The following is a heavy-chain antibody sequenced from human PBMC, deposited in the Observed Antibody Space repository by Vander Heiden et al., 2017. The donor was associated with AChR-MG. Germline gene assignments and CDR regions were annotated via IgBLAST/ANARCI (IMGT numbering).Heavy chain of an antibody. J-gene: IGHJ3*02. D-gene: IGHD4-17*01. V-gene: IGHV4-39*01. CDR1: GGSISSSSYY. Sequence: QLQLQESGPGLVKPSETLSLTCPVSGGSISSSSYYWGWIRQPPGKGLEWIGSIYYSGSTYYNPSLKSRVTISVDTSKNQFSLKLSSVTAADTAVYYCARHFDYGDYPEDAFDIWGQGTMVTVSS. CDR2: IYYSGST. CDR3: ARHFDYGDYPEDAFDI.